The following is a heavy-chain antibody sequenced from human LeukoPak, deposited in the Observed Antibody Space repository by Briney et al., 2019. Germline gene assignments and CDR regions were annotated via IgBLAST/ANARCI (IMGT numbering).Heavy chain of an antibody. CDR3: ARDANYFNNYHYDVFDV. CDR1: GFTFSSYW. D-gene: IGHD4-11*01. CDR2: IRGDGSRT. V-gene: IGHV3-7*01. J-gene: IGHJ3*01. Sequence: GGSLRLSCVASGFTFSSYWMTWVRQAPGKGLEWVANIRGDGSRTYYVDSAKGRFTISRDNAKNSLYLQLNSLRADDTALYYCARDANYFNNYHYDVFDVWGQGTMVTVSP.